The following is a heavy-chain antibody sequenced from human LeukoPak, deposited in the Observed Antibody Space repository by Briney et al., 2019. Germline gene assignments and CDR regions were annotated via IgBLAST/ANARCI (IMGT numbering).Heavy chain of an antibody. Sequence: PSETLSLTCTVSGGSISSSSYYWGWIRQPPGKGLEWIGSIYYSGSTYYNPSLKSRVTISVDTSKNQFSLKLSSVTAADTAVYYCGEYGFTFDAWGQGTMVTVSS. CDR3: GEYGFTFDA. J-gene: IGHJ3*01. CDR1: GGSISSSSYY. CDR2: IYYSGST. D-gene: IGHD2/OR15-2a*01. V-gene: IGHV4-39*01.